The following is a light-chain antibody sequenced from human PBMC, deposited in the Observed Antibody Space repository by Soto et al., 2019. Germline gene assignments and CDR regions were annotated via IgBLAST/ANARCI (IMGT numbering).Light chain of an antibody. CDR2: GAS. CDR3: QQYGRSPLT. J-gene: IGKJ4*01. Sequence: EIVLTQSPGTLSLSPGERATLSCRASQSVSSSYLAWYQQKPGQAPRLLIYGASSRATGIPDRFSGSGSGAGFTLTISRLEPEDFAVYYCQQYGRSPLTFGGGTKVEI. CDR1: QSVSSSY. V-gene: IGKV3-20*01.